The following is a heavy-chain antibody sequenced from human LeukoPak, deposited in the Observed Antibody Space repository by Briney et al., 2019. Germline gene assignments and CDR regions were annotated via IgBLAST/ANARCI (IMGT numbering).Heavy chain of an antibody. CDR1: GGSITNSGDY. CDR3: ARLRDGYNFDY. J-gene: IGHJ4*02. D-gene: IGHD5-24*01. CDR2: IHNTGST. Sequence: SQTLSLTCTVSGGSITNSGDYWGWIRQHPGQGLEWIGSIHNTGSTFYNPSLKTRITISINTSKTQFSLRPSSVTAADTAVYYCARLRDGYNFDYWGQGTLVTVSS. V-gene: IGHV4-31*03.